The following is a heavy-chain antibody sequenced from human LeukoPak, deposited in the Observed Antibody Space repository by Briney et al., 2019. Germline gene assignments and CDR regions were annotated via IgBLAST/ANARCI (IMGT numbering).Heavy chain of an antibody. Sequence: GASVKVSCKASGYTFTGYYMHWVRQAPGQGLEWMGWINPNSGGTNYAQKFQGWVTMTRDTSISTAYMELSRLRSDDTAVYYCARGRRWLQLSPFDYWGQGTLVTVSS. CDR2: INPNSGGT. CDR1: GYTFTGYY. J-gene: IGHJ4*02. V-gene: IGHV1-2*04. CDR3: ARGRRWLQLSPFDY. D-gene: IGHD5-24*01.